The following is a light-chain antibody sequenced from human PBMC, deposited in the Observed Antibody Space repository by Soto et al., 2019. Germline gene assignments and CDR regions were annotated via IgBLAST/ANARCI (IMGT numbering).Light chain of an antibody. CDR3: QNLDSWPLT. Sequence: EIVLTQSPATLSLSPGERATLSCRASQSIRTYLAWYQQKPGQAPRLLIYDASNRATGIPARFSGSGSGTDFNLTISSLETEDFAVYYCQNLDSWPLTFGGGTKVEIK. J-gene: IGKJ4*01. V-gene: IGKV3-11*01. CDR2: DAS. CDR1: QSIRTY.